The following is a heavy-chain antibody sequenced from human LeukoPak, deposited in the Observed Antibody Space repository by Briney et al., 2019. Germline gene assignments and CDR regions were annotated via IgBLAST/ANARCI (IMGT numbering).Heavy chain of an antibody. Sequence: GGSLRLSCATSGFTFSSYAMSWVRQAPGKGLEWVSVIAGSDGFTQYADSVKGRFTISRDNSKNTVYLQMNRLRVEDTALYYCVRSLDYWGQGTLVTVSS. CDR2: IAGSDGFT. CDR3: VRSLDY. CDR1: GFTFSSYA. J-gene: IGHJ4*02. V-gene: IGHV3-23*01.